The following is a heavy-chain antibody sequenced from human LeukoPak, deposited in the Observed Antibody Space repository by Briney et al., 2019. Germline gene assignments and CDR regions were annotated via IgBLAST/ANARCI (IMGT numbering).Heavy chain of an antibody. Sequence: RPGGSLRLSCAASGFAFSTYAMSWVRQAPGKGLEWVSSITSSGGGTYYADSVNGRFTISRDNSKKTLYLQMNILTAEDTALYYCAKRKWDGSGYYPPYDYWGQGTLVTVSS. D-gene: IGHD3-22*01. CDR1: GFAFSTYA. CDR2: ITSSGGGT. CDR3: AKRKWDGSGYYPPYDY. V-gene: IGHV3-23*01. J-gene: IGHJ4*02.